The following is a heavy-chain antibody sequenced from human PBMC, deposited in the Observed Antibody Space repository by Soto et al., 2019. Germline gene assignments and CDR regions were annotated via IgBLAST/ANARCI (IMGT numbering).Heavy chain of an antibody. CDR3: ASPYFSWPATFGY. Sequence: AGGALRLSCAASGFTFSSYRMHWGRQAPGKGLVWVSRINSDGSSSSYAGSVKGRFTISRDNAKNTLYLQMNSLRAEDTAVYYCASPYFSWPATFGYWGQGTLGTVSS. J-gene: IGHJ4*02. D-gene: IGHD1-26*01. CDR2: INSDGSSS. CDR1: GFTFSSYR. V-gene: IGHV3-74*01.